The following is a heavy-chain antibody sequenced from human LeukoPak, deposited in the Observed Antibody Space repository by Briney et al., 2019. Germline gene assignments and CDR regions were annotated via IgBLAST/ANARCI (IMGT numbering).Heavy chain of an antibody. CDR3: ARDRERYNWNYDYYYGMDV. D-gene: IGHD1-20*01. CDR2: IYTSGST. CDR1: GGSISSYY. V-gene: IGHV4-4*07. J-gene: IGHJ6*02. Sequence: SETLSLTCTVSGGSISSYYWSWIRQPAGKGLEWIGRIYTSGSTNYNPSLKSRVTMSVDTSKNQFSLKLSSVTAADTAVYYCARDRERYNWNYDYYYGMDVWGQGTTVTVSS.